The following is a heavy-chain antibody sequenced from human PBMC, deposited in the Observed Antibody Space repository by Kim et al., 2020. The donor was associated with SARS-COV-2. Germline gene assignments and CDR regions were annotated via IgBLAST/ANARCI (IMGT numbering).Heavy chain of an antibody. V-gene: IGHV3-48*02. CDR2: ISSSSSTI. Sequence: GSLRLSRAASGFTSSSYSMNWVRQAPGKGLEWVSYISSSSSTIYYADSMKGRFTISRDNAKNSLYLQMNSLRDEDTAVYYCARVKFSSSWYFDYWGQGTLVTVSS. CDR3: ARVKFSSSWYFDY. D-gene: IGHD6-13*01. J-gene: IGHJ4*02. CDR1: GFTSSSYS.